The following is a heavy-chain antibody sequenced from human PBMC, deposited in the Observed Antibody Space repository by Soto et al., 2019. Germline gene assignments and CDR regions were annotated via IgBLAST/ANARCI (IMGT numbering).Heavy chain of an antibody. CDR3: ARDSEYSSSSFDY. Sequence: SVKVSCKASGGTFSSYTISWVRQAPGQGLEWMGRIIPILGIANYAQKFQGRVTITADKSTSTAYMELSSLRSEDTAVYYCARDSEYSSSSFDYWGQGTLVTVS. CDR1: GGTFSSYT. CDR2: IIPILGIA. V-gene: IGHV1-69*04. D-gene: IGHD6-6*01. J-gene: IGHJ4*02.